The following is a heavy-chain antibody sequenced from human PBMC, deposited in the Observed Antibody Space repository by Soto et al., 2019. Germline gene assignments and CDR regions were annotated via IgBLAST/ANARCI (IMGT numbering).Heavy chain of an antibody. D-gene: IGHD2-15*01. CDR3: ARDGGGGSSSASYYGMDV. CDR1: GGSVSSGSNY. Sequence: PSETLSLTCTVSGGSVSSGSNYWSWLRQPPGKGLEWIGYNYYSGSTNYNPCLKSRVTMSVDTSMNIFSLKLSTVTSADTAVYYCARDGGGGSSSASYYGMDVWGQGTTVTVSS. V-gene: IGHV4-61*01. CDR2: NYYSGST. J-gene: IGHJ6*02.